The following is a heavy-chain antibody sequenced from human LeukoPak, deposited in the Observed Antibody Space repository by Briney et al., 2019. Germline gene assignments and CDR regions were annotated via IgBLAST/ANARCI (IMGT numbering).Heavy chain of an antibody. D-gene: IGHD2-8*01. Sequence: SETLSLTCTVSGGSVSSGSYYWSWIRQPPGKGLEWIGYIYYSGSTNYNPSLKSRVTISVDTSKNQFSLHLNSVTPEDTAVYYCAREDTINGVTHFDYWGQGTLVTVSS. CDR1: GGSVSSGSYY. J-gene: IGHJ4*02. V-gene: IGHV4-61*01. CDR2: IYYSGST. CDR3: AREDTINGVTHFDY.